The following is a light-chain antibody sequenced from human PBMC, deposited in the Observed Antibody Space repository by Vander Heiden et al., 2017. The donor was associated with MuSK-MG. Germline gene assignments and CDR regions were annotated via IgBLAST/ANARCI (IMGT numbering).Light chain of an antibody. J-gene: IGKJ1*01. Sequence: IQITPSPSSLSASVGDRVTITCRASQGIRNYLGWYQQKPGKAPKRLIYAASSLQSGVPSRFSGSGSGTEFTLTISSLQPEDFATYYCLQHNSYPWTFGQGTKVEIK. V-gene: IGKV1-17*01. CDR2: AAS. CDR3: LQHNSYPWT. CDR1: QGIRNY.